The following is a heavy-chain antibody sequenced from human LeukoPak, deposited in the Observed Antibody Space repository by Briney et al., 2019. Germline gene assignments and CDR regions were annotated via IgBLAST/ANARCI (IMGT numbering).Heavy chain of an antibody. CDR1: GDSVSSNSAA. D-gene: IGHD2-15*01. V-gene: IGHV6-1*01. Sequence: SQTPSLTCAISGDSVSSNSAAWNWIRQSPSRGLEWLGRTYYRSKWYNDYAVSVKSRITINPDTSTNQFSLQLNSVTPEDTAVYYCARGGYCSGGSCYSDWFDPWGQGTLVTVSS. CDR3: ARGGYCSGGSCYSDWFDP. CDR2: TYYRSKWYN. J-gene: IGHJ5*02.